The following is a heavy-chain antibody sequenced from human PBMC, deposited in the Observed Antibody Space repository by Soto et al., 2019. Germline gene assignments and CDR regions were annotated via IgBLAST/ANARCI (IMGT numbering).Heavy chain of an antibody. V-gene: IGHV4-59*12. CDR1: GGSISSYY. J-gene: IGHJ5*02. Sequence: PSETLSLTCTVSGGSISSYYWSWIRQPPGKGLEWIGYIYYSGSTNYNPSLKSRVTISVDTSKNQFSLKLSSVTAADTAVYYCARAVVVVPAAPQYNWFDPWGQGTLVTVSS. CDR2: IYYSGST. D-gene: IGHD2-2*01. CDR3: ARAVVVVPAAPQYNWFDP.